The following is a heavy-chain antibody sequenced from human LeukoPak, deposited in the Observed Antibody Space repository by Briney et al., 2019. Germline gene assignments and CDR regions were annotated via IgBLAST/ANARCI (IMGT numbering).Heavy chain of an antibody. D-gene: IGHD3-22*01. CDR1: GFTFSSYA. Sequence: PGGSLRLSCAASGFTFSSYAMSWARPAPGKGLEWVSAISGSGGSTYYADSVKGRFTISRDNSKNTLYLQMNSLRAEDTAVYYCAKDLFTGSLQDSSGYSSDSFDYWGQGTLVTVSS. CDR2: ISGSGGST. CDR3: AKDLFTGSLQDSSGYSSDSFDY. V-gene: IGHV3-23*01. J-gene: IGHJ4*02.